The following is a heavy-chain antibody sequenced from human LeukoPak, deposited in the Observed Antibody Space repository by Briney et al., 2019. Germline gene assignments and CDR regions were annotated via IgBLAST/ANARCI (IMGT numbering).Heavy chain of an antibody. D-gene: IGHD1-26*01. V-gene: IGHV3-30*18. CDR3: AKSGPAWEYYFDY. CDR2: ISYDGSNK. J-gene: IGHJ4*02. CDR1: GFPFSSYG. Sequence: GGSLRLSCAASGFPFSSYGMHWVRQAPGKGLEWVAVISYDGSNKYYADSVKGRFTISRDNSKNTLYLQMNSLRAEDTAVYYCAKSGPAWEYYFDYWGQGTLVTVSS.